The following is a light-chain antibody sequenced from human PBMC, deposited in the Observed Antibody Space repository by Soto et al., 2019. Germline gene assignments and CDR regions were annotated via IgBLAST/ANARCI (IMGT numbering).Light chain of an antibody. J-gene: IGKJ3*01. CDR3: QQLNSYPLT. CDR2: AAS. Sequence: DIQLTQSPSFLSASVGDRVTITCRASQGISSYLAWYQQTPGKAPKLLIYAASTLQSGVPSRFSGSESGTEFPLTISSLQPEDFATYYCQQLNSYPLTFGPGTKVDIK. V-gene: IGKV1-9*01. CDR1: QGISSY.